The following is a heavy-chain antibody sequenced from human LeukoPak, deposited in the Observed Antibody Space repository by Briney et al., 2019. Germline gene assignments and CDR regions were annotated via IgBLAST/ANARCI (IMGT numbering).Heavy chain of an antibody. CDR2: IIPIFGTA. CDR3: ARDIHYDSSGYYHPHFDC. CDR1: GGTFSSYA. J-gene: IGHJ4*02. V-gene: IGHV1-69*13. Sequence: GASVKVSCKASGGTFSSYAISWVRQAPGQGLEWMGGIIPIFGTANYAQKFQGRVTITADESTSTAYMELSSLRSEDTAVYYCARDIHYDSSGYYHPHFDCWGQGTLVTVSS. D-gene: IGHD3-22*01.